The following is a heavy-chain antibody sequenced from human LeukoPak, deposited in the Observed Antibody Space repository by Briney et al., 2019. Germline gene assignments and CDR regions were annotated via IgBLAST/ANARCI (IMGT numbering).Heavy chain of an antibody. J-gene: IGHJ5*02. CDR3: PRVHSWGGYFWFDP. V-gene: IGHV1-8*03. D-gene: IGHD1-26*01. CDR2: MNPNSGNT. Sequence: ASVKVSCKASGYTFTSYDINWVRQATGQGLEWMGWMNPNSGNTGYAQKFQGRVTITRNTSISTAYMELSSLRSEDTAVYYCPRVHSWGGYFWFDPWGQGTLVTVSS. CDR1: GYTFTSYD.